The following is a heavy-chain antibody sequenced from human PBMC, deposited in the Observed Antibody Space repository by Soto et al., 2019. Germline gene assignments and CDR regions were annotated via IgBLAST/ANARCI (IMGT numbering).Heavy chain of an antibody. CDR1: GGSISSSSYY. V-gene: IGHV4-39*01. Sequence: LSLTCTVSGGSISSSSYYWGWIRQPPGKGLEWIGSIYYSGSTYYNPSLKSRVTISVDTSKNQFSLKLSSVTAADTAVYYCAKQSIAAAASVDYWGQGTLVTVSS. CDR2: IYYSGST. J-gene: IGHJ4*02. CDR3: AKQSIAAAASVDY. D-gene: IGHD6-13*01.